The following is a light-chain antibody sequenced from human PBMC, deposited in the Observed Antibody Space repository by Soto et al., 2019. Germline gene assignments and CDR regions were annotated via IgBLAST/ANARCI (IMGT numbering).Light chain of an antibody. J-gene: IGKJ5*01. CDR3: QQYNNWLPIT. V-gene: IGKV3-15*01. Sequence: ESVMTQSPATLSVSPGERATLSCRASQSVSSNLDWYQQKPGQAPRLLIYGASTRATGIPARFSGSGSGTEFTLTISSLQSEDFAIYYCQQYNNWLPITFGQGTRLEIK. CDR1: QSVSSN. CDR2: GAS.